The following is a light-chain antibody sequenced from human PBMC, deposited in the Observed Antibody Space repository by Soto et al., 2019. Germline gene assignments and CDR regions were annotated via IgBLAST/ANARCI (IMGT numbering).Light chain of an antibody. CDR3: QQYNNWPRT. CDR2: GAS. Sequence: EIVMTQSPATLSVSPGERATLSCRASQSVSSNLAGYQQKPGQAPRLLIYGASTRATGIPARFSGSGSGTEFTLTISSLQSEDFAVYCCQQYNNWPRTFGQGTKVEIK. J-gene: IGKJ1*01. V-gene: IGKV3-15*01. CDR1: QSVSSN.